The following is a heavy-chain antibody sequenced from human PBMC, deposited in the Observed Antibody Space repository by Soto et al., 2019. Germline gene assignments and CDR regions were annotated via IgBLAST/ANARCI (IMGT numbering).Heavy chain of an antibody. CDR2: IYYSGST. Sequence: QLQLQESGPGLVKPSETLSLTCTVSGGSISSSSYYWGWIRQPPGKGLEWIGSIYYSGSTYYNPSLMSRVTISVDTSKNQFSLKLSSVTAADTAVYYCARVSVGWFDPWGQGTLVTVSS. CDR1: GGSISSSSYY. CDR3: ARVSVGWFDP. V-gene: IGHV4-39*01. J-gene: IGHJ5*02.